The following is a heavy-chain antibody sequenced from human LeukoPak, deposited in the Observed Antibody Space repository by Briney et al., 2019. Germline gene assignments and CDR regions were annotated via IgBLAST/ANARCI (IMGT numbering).Heavy chain of an antibody. CDR2: INHSGTT. CDR1: GESFSGYY. V-gene: IGHV4-34*01. J-gene: IGHJ6*03. Sequence: PSETLSLTCAVYGESFSGYYWSWIRQPPGKGLEWIGEINHSGTTNLNPSLKSRVTVSVDSSKNQFSLNLTSVTAADTAVYYCARGGDDYVWGSYRPNYYYYMDVWGKGTTVTISS. D-gene: IGHD3-16*02. CDR3: ARGGDDYVWGSYRPNYYYYMDV.